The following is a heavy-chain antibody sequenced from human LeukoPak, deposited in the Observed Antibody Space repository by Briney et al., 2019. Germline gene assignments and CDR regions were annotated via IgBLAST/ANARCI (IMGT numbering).Heavy chain of an antibody. CDR1: AFTFSSYS. D-gene: IGHD1-26*01. J-gene: IGHJ4*02. CDR3: ARRGYHDYSGFDY. Sequence: GGSLRLSCAGSAFTFSSYSMNWVRQAPGKGLEWVSSISGSSSDIYYADSVKGRFTISRDDAKNSLYLQMKSLRAEDTAVYYCARRGYHDYSGFDYWGQGTLVTVSS. V-gene: IGHV3-21*01. CDR2: ISGSSSDI.